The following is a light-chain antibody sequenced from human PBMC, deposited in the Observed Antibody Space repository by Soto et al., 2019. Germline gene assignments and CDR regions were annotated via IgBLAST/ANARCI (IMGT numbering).Light chain of an antibody. Sequence: DIPMTQSPSSLSASVGDRVTITCRASQGISNYLAWYQQKPGKVPQLLIYAASTLQPGVPSRFSGSESGTDFTLTISSLQPEDVANYYCQEYNSPPITFGQGTRLEIK. V-gene: IGKV1-27*01. CDR1: QGISNY. J-gene: IGKJ5*01. CDR2: AAS. CDR3: QEYNSPPIT.